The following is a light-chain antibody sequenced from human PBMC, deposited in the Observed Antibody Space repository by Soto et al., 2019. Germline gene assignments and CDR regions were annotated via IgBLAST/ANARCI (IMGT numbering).Light chain of an antibody. CDR3: QQYEIYPIT. Sequence: DIQMTQSPSTLSASVGDSVTITCRASQNINSWLAWYQQKPGKAPKLLIYKASSLESGVPSRFSGSGSGTEFTLTISSLQPDDFAAYYCQQYEIYPITFGQGTRLEIK. CDR2: KAS. CDR1: QNINSW. V-gene: IGKV1-5*03. J-gene: IGKJ5*01.